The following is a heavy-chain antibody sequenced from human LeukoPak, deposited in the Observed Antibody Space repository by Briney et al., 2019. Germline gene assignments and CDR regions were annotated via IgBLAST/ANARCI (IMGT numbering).Heavy chain of an antibody. D-gene: IGHD3-3*01. V-gene: IGHV3-21*01. CDR3: ARDSSRSPFGSRTDNWFDP. CDR1: GFTFSSYS. J-gene: IGHJ5*02. Sequence: PGGSLRLSCAASGFTFSSYSMNWVRQAPGKGLEWVSSISSSSSYIYYADSVKGRFTISRDNAKNSLYLQMNSLRAEDTAVYYCARDSSRSPFGSRTDNWFDPWGQGTLVTVSS. CDR2: ISSSSSYI.